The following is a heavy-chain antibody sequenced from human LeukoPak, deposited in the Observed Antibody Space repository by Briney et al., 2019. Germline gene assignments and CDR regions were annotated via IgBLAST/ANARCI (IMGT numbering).Heavy chain of an antibody. D-gene: IGHD3-10*01. J-gene: IGHJ4*02. Sequence: GGSLRLSCAASGFTFSSYEMNWVRQAPGKGLEWVSFISDNSITTYYADSVKGRFTISRDNSKNTLYLQMHSLGAEDTAVYYCATLAFGDTDSWGQGTLVTVAS. CDR3: ATLAFGDTDS. V-gene: IGHV3-23*01. CDR2: ISDNSITT. CDR1: GFTFSSYE.